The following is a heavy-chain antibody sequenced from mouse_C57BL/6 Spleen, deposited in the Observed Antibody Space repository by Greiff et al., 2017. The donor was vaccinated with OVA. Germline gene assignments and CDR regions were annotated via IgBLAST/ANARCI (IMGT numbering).Heavy chain of an antibody. J-gene: IGHJ4*01. V-gene: IGHV5-17*01. CDR1: GFTFSDYG. CDR2: ISSGSSTI. D-gene: IGHD3-2*02. CDR3: ARTAQATAMDY. Sequence: VQLQQSGGGLVKPGGSLKLSCAASGFTFSDYGMHWVRQAPEKGLEWVAYISSGSSTIYYADTVKGRFTISRDNAKNTLFLQMTSLRSEDTAMYYCARTAQATAMDYWGQGTSVTVSS.